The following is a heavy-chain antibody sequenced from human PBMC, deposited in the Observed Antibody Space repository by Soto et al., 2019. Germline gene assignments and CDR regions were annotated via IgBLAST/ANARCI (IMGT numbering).Heavy chain of an antibody. J-gene: IGHJ6*02. CDR2: ISAYNGNT. V-gene: IGHV1-18*04. D-gene: IGHD3-3*01. Sequence: ASVKVSCKASGYTFTSYGISWVRQAPGQGLEWMGWISAYNGNTNYAQKLQGRVTMTTDTSTSTAYMELRSLRSDDTAVYYCARDPRTVLPLLAWLPTTPQYGMDVWGQGTTVTVSS. CDR1: GYTFTSYG. CDR3: ARDPRTVLPLLAWLPTTPQYGMDV.